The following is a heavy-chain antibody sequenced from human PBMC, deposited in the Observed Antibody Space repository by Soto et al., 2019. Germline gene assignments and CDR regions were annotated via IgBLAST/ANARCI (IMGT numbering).Heavy chain of an antibody. CDR2: VYYSASTNYKPSL. V-gene: IGHV4-59*01. CDR1: GGPISSYY. Sequence: SETLSLTCTVSGGPISSYYWSWIRQPPGKGLEWIGYVYYSASTNYKPSLNYNPSLKSRVTISLDTSKNQYSLRLSSVTTADTALYYCARHDNMTLGSQYLDSWGPGTLVTVSS. D-gene: IGHD1-1*01. CDR3: ARHDNMTLGSQYLDS. J-gene: IGHJ4*02.